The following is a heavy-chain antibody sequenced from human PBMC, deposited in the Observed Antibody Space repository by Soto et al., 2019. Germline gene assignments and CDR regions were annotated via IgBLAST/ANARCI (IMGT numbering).Heavy chain of an antibody. Sequence: VQLVESGGGLVQPGKSRRVSCAASGFTFSSYAMNWVRQAPGKGLEWISYISVGSGSIFYADSVQGQFTISRDDAQNSLFLQMNTLTDEDTAIYYCVRDDKWAFDIWGQGTTVIVSS. V-gene: IGHV3-48*02. D-gene: IGHD1-26*01. CDR3: VRDDKWAFDI. CDR2: ISVGSGSI. J-gene: IGHJ3*02. CDR1: GFTFSSYA.